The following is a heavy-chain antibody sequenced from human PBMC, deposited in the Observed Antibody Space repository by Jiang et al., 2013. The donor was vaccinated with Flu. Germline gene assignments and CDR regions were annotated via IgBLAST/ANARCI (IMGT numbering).Heavy chain of an antibody. CDR1: GFIFSAST. CDR2: IRRKGDNYAT. CDR3: TAGFDV. J-gene: IGHJ3*01. Sequence: VQLVESGGGLVQPGGSLKLSCSTSGFIFSASTMHWVRQASGKGLEWVGRIRRKGDNYATSYGASVNGRFTISRDDSEETAYLQMNSLRTEDTAVYYCTAGFDVWGQGTLVTVSS. V-gene: IGHV3-73*01.